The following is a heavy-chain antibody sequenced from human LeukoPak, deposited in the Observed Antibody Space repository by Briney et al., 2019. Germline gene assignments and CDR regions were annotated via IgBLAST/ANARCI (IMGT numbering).Heavy chain of an antibody. D-gene: IGHD1-14*01. V-gene: IGHV3-30*16. CDR3: ARAPHHGFDY. Sequence: GGSLRLSCAASGFTFSSYAMHWVRQAPGKGLEWVAVISYDGSNKYYADSVKGRFTISRDNSKNTLYLQMNGLRAEDTAVYYCARAPHHGFDYWGQGTLGTVSS. CDR2: ISYDGSNK. CDR1: GFTFSSYA. J-gene: IGHJ4*02.